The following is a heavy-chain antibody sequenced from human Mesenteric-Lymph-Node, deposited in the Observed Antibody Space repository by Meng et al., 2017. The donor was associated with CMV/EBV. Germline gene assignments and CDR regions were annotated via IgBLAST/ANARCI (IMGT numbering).Heavy chain of an antibody. CDR3: ARGSRIQLWFDP. V-gene: IGHV4-61*01. CDR2: IFYSGST. D-gene: IGHD5-18*01. CDR1: GGSVSSGSYY. J-gene: IGHJ5*02. Sequence: SETLSLTCTVSGGSVSSGSYYWSWIRQPPGKGLEWIGYIFYSGSTNYNPSLKSRVTISVDTSKNQFSLKLSSVTAADTAVYYCARGSRIQLWFDPWGQGTLVTVSS.